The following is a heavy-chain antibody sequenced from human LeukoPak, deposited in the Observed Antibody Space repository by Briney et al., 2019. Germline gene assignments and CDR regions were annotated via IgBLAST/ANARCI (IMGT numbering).Heavy chain of an antibody. D-gene: IGHD3-22*01. CDR1: GFTFSSYA. CDR2: ISYDGSNK. CDR3: ARYRPNYDSSGYYDY. V-gene: IGHV3-30-3*01. Sequence: PGGSLRLSCAASGFTFSSYAMHWVRQAPGKGLEWVAVISYDGSNKYYADSVKGRFTISRDNSKNTLYLQMNSLRAEDTAVYYCARYRPNYDSSGYYDYWGQGTLVTVSS. J-gene: IGHJ4*02.